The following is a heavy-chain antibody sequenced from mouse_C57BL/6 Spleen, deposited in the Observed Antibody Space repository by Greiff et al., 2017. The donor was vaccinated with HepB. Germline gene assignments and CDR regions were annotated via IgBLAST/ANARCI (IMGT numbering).Heavy chain of an antibody. CDR1: GYTFTSYW. CDR2: IDPSDSYT. V-gene: IGHV1-50*01. CDR3: ARGGDSGGAY. Sequence: QVQLQQPGAELVKPGASVKLSCKASGYTFTSYWMQWVKQRPGQGLEWIGKIDPSDSYTNYNQKFKGKATLTVDPSSSTAYMQLSSLTSEDSAVYYCARGGDSGGAYWGQGTLVTVSA. J-gene: IGHJ3*01.